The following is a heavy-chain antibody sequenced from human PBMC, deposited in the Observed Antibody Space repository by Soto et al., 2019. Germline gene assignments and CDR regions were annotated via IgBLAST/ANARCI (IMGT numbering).Heavy chain of an antibody. Sequence: QVQLVESGGGLVPPGGSLRLSCAGSGFTFGDSYMSWIRQAPGKGLEWLSYISPGSRYPAYADSVKGRFTISRDNARRSLVLQMTSLTAEDTAMYYCVRGGGGGLFDPWGQGTMVTVSS. J-gene: IGHJ5*02. V-gene: IGHV3-11*06. CDR3: VRGGGGGLFDP. CDR2: ISPGSRYP. D-gene: IGHD2-15*01. CDR1: GFTFGDSY.